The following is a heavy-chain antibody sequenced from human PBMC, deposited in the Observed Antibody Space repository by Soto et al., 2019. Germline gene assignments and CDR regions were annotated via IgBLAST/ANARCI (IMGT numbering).Heavy chain of an antibody. CDR1: GFTFSYYE. CDR2: ITSSGDRA. CDR3: ARDIFDN. Sequence: EVQLVESGGGLAQPGGSLRLSCVASGFTFSYYEMNWVRQAPGKGFEWISYITSSGDRAQYADSVKGRFTISRDNTKNLLYLQMTSLSAEDTGLYYCARDIFDNWGQGTLVTVSS. V-gene: IGHV3-48*03. J-gene: IGHJ4*02.